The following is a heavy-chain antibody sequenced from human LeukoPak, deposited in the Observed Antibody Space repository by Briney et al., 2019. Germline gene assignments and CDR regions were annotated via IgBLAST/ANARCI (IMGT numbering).Heavy chain of an antibody. D-gene: IGHD3-10*01. Sequence: GGSLRLSCAASGFTFSSYGMHWVRQAPGKGLEWVAVISYDGSNKYYADSVKGRFTISRDNSKNTLYLQMNSLRAEDTAVYYCAKSMVRGVSDYWGQGTLVTVSS. CDR3: AKSMVRGVSDY. V-gene: IGHV3-30*18. CDR1: GFTFSSYG. CDR2: ISYDGSNK. J-gene: IGHJ4*02.